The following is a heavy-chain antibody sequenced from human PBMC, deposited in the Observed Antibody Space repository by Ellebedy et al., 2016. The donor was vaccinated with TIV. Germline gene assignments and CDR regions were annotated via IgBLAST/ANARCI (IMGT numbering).Heavy chain of an antibody. Sequence: GGFLRLSCAASGFTFSSYGMAWVRQAPGKGLEWVSAISGSADRTHYADSVKGRFTISRDNFNNTMYLQMNSLRVEDTALYYCVKYRFYSSATAGGDFWGQGTLVTVSS. CDR2: ISGSADRT. J-gene: IGHJ4*02. CDR1: GFTFSSYG. CDR3: VKYRFYSSATAGGDF. V-gene: IGHV3-23*01. D-gene: IGHD3-22*01.